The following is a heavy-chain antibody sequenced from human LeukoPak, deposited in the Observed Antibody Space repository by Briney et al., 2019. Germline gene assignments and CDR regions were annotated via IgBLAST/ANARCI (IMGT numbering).Heavy chain of an antibody. CDR3: ATGPSGTTEY. CDR1: GGSISSYY. V-gene: IGHV4-59*01. Sequence: SETLSLTCSASGGSISSYYWSWIRQPPGKGLEWIGYLSDSGGTSYNPSLNSRVSMSVDTSKNQFSLKLISVIAADTAVYYYATGPSGTTEYWSRGTLVTVSS. CDR2: LSDSGGT. D-gene: IGHD1-26*01. J-gene: IGHJ4*02.